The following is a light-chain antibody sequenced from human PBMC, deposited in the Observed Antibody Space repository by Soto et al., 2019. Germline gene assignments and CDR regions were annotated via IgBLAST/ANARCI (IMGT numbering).Light chain of an antibody. J-gene: IGKJ5*01. V-gene: IGKV3-20*01. Sequence: EIVLTQSPGTLSLSPGERATLSCRASQTISSSYLAWYQQKPGQAPRLLIYAASSRAIGIPDRFRGSGSGTDFTLIISRLEPEDFAVYYCQQYGTSPQTFGQGTRLEIK. CDR3: QQYGTSPQT. CDR1: QTISSSY. CDR2: AAS.